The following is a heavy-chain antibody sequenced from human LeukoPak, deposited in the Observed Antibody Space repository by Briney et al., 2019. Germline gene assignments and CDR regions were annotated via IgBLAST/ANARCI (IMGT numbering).Heavy chain of an antibody. D-gene: IGHD1/OR15-1a*01. V-gene: IGHV1-8*01. CDR3: ARADSDRTHEFDY. J-gene: IGHJ4*02. CDR1: GYTFTSYD. Sequence: ASVKVSCKASGYTFTSYDINWVRQATGQGLEWMGWMNPNSGNTGYAQKFQGRVTMTRNTSISTAYMELSSLRSEDTAVYYCARADSDRTHEFDYWGQGTLVTVSS. CDR2: MNPNSGNT.